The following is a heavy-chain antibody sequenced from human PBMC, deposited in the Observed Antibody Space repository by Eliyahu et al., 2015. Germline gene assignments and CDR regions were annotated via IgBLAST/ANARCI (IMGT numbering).Heavy chain of an antibody. J-gene: IGHJ6*03. CDR2: ISYDGSNK. CDR3: AKGDQLLTTYYYYYMDV. V-gene: IGHV3-30*18. D-gene: IGHD2-2*01. Sequence: QVQLVESGGGVVQPGRSLRLSCAASGFXFSSYGMHWVRQAPGKGLEWVAVISYDGSNKYYADSVKGRFTISRDNSKNTLYLQMNSLRAEDTAVYYCAKGDQLLTTYYYYYMDVWGKGTTVTVSS. CDR1: GFXFSSYG.